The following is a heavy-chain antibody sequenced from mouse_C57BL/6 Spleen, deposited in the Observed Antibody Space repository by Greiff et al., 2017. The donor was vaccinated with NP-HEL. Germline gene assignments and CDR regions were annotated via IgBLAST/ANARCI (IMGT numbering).Heavy chain of an antibody. D-gene: IGHD1-1*01. Sequence: QVQLQQPGAELVRPGSSVKLSCKASGYTFTSYWMHWVKQRPIQGLEWIGNIDPSDSETHYNQKFKDKATLTVDKSSSTAYMQLSSLTSEDSAVYYCARGGTTVVEGYFDVWGTGTTVTVSS. CDR1: GYTFTSYW. J-gene: IGHJ1*03. CDR2: IDPSDSET. V-gene: IGHV1-52*01. CDR3: ARGGTTVVEGYFDV.